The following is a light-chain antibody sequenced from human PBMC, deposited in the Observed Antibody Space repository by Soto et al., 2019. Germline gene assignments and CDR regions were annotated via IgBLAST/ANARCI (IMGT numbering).Light chain of an antibody. CDR1: QSVSSN. Sequence: EIVMTQSPATLSVSPGERATLSCRASQSVSSNLAWYQQKPGQAPRLLIYGASTRATGIPARFSGSGSGTEFTLTVSSLQSEYFAVYSSQQYNISPHTFGQGT. CDR3: QQYNISPHT. J-gene: IGKJ1*01. CDR2: GAS. V-gene: IGKV3-15*01.